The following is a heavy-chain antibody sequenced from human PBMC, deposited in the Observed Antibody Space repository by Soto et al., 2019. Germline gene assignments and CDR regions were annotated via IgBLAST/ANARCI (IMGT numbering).Heavy chain of an antibody. D-gene: IGHD4-17*01. CDR2: SSTYNGNR. J-gene: IGHJ3*02. CDR1: GYTFASYG. CDR3: ARDPLNYGDYYPFDI. Sequence: QVQLVQSGAEVKKPGASVKVSCKTSGYTFASYGISWVRQAPGQGLEWMGWSSTYNGNRNYAQKFQGRVTMTTDTSTSTAYMELRSLRSDDTAVYYCARDPLNYGDYYPFDIWGQGTMVTVSS. V-gene: IGHV1-18*01.